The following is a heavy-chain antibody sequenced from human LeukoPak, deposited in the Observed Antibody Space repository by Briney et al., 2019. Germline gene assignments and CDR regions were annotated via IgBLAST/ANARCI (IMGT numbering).Heavy chain of an antibody. J-gene: IGHJ5*02. CDR3: ARASRVTMVRGVINPHWFDP. Sequence: ASVKVSCKASGYTFTGYYMHWVRQAPGQGLEWMGWINPNSGGTNYAQKFQGRVTMTRGTSISTAYMELSRLRSDDTAVYYCARASRVTMVRGVINPHWFDPWGQGTLVTVSS. CDR1: GYTFTGYY. V-gene: IGHV1-2*02. D-gene: IGHD3-10*01. CDR2: INPNSGGT.